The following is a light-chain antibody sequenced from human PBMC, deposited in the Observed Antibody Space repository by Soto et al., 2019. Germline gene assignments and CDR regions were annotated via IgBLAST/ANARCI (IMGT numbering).Light chain of an antibody. CDR3: QQSHNWYT. Sequence: EIVLTQSPATLSVSPGERATLSCRASQSVDKDLHWYQQKPGQAPRLLIYGASTRAAGIPARFSGSGSGTEFTLTILSLQSEDFAVYYCQQSHNWYTFGQGTEVEIK. CDR1: QSVDKD. V-gene: IGKV3-15*01. CDR2: GAS. J-gene: IGKJ2*01.